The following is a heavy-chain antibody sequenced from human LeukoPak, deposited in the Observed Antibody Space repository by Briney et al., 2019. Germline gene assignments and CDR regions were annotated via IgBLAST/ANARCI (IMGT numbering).Heavy chain of an antibody. CDR2: ISAYNGNT. CDR1: GYTFTSYG. CDR3: ARPIAVAGTLYFDY. Sequence: ASVKVSCKASGYTFTSYGISWVRQAPGQGREWMGWISAYNGNTNYAQKLQGRVTMTTDTSTSTAYMELTSLRSDDTAVYYCARPIAVAGTLYFDYWGQGTLVTVSS. V-gene: IGHV1-18*04. D-gene: IGHD6-19*01. J-gene: IGHJ4*02.